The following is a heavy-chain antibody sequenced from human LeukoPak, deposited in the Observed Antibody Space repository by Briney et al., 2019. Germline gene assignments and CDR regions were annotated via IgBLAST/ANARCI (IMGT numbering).Heavy chain of an antibody. Sequence: GGSLRLSCAASGFTFSSYAMHWVRQAPGKGLEWVSCIDRHSDIYYADSVKRRFTISRDNARNSVYLQMNSLTVEDSGVYYCVGDPTTNRYQYFQYWGQGALVTVSS. V-gene: IGHV3-21*01. CDR2: IDRHSDI. CDR3: VGDPTTNRYQYFQY. J-gene: IGHJ4*02. CDR1: GFTFSSYA. D-gene: IGHD1-14*01.